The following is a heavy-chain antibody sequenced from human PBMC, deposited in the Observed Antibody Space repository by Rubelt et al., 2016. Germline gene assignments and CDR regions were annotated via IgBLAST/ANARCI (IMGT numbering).Heavy chain of an antibody. Sequence: EVQLLESGGGMVQPGGSLRLSCAASGFNFWTHAMSWVRQAPGRGLEWVSSITGSGGTIYYADSVQGRLTTPRDNAKNTLYLQMNSLRAEDTAVYYCAKEAIAAAATKNYYYYYYMDGWGKGTTVTVSS. J-gene: IGHJ6*03. CDR1: GFNFWTHA. CDR2: ITGSGGTI. CDR3: AKEAIAAAATKNYYYYYYMDG. V-gene: IGHV3-23*01. D-gene: IGHD6-13*01.